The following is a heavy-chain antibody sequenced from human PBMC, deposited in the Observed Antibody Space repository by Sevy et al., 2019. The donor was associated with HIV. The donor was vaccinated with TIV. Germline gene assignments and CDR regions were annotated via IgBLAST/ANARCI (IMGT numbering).Heavy chain of an antibody. CDR1: GYTFTSYG. D-gene: IGHD3-10*01. CDR2: ISAYNGNT. Sequence: ASVKVSCKASGYTFTSYGIRWVRQAPGQGLEWMGWISAYNGNTNYAQKLQGRVTMTTDTSTSTAYMELRSLRSDDTAVYYCARDSFGELSDYYYYYGMDVWGQGTTVTVSS. J-gene: IGHJ6*02. V-gene: IGHV1-18*01. CDR3: ARDSFGELSDYYYYYGMDV.